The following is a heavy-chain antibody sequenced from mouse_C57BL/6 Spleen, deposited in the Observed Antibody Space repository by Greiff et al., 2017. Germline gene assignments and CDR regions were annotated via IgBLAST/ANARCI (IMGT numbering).Heavy chain of an antibody. D-gene: IGHD2-3*01. Sequence: EVQLVESGGDLVKPGGSLKLSCAASGFTFSSYGMSWVRQTPDKRLEWVATISSCGSYTYYPDSVQGRFPIYRDNAKNTLYRQMSSLKSEDTAMYYCAIPYDCYFFFDYWGQGTTLTVSS. CDR3: AIPYDCYFFFDY. V-gene: IGHV5-6*01. J-gene: IGHJ2*01. CDR2: ISSCGSYT. CDR1: GFTFSSYG.